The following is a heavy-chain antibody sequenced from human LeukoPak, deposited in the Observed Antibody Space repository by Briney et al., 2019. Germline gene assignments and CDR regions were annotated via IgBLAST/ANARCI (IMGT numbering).Heavy chain of an antibody. CDR2: INHSGST. V-gene: IGHV4-34*01. D-gene: IGHD3-16*02. CDR1: GGSFSGYY. CDR3: ARRSTYYDYVWGSYRYGDDAFDI. J-gene: IGHJ3*02. Sequence: PSETLSLTCAVYGGSFSGYYWSWIRQPPGKGLEWIGEINHSGSTNYNPSLKSRVTISVDTSKNQFSLKLSSVTAADTAVYYCARRSTYYDYVWGSYRYGDDAFDIWGQGTMVTVSS.